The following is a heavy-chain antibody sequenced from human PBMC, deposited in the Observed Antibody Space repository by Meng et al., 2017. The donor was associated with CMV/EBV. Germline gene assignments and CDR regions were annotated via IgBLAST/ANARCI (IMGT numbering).Heavy chain of an antibody. CDR1: GYTITSDG. V-gene: IGHV1-8*01. CDR3: AGGLIAVAGLYP. J-gene: IGHJ5*02. Sequence: CRAYGYTITSDGNDWVQQAEGQGVRWKRGMRTNGGDTGKGRKIKGRDTMNRKTSIRTDNMELSSLRSEDTAVYYRAGGLIAVAGLYPWGQGTLVTVSS. D-gene: IGHD6-19*01. CDR2: MRTNGGDT.